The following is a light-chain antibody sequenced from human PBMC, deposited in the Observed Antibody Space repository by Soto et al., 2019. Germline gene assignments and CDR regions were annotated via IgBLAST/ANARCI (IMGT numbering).Light chain of an antibody. CDR1: SSDVGGYNY. V-gene: IGLV2-8*01. CDR2: EVS. CDR3: SSSAGSNNLGV. J-gene: IGLJ1*01. Sequence: QSALTQPPSASGSPGQSVTISCTGTSSDVGGYNYVSWYQQHPGKAPKLMIYEVSKRPSGVPDRFSGSKSGNTASLTVSGLQAEDEADYYCSSSAGSNNLGVFGTGTKVTV.